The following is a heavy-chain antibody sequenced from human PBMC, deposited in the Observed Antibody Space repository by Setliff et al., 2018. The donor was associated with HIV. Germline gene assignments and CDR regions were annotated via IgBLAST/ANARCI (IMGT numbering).Heavy chain of an antibody. V-gene: IGHV4-39*01. Sequence: SETLSLTCAVSGGSMKISNYYWAWIRQPPGKGLEWIGSVYYGGDTYYNPSLKSRVTISADTSNNQFSLKLNSLTAADTAIYYCARVSRMIMEGTDYWGQGILVTVSS. CDR1: GGSMKISNYY. CDR2: VYYGGDT. D-gene: IGHD3-16*01. J-gene: IGHJ4*02. CDR3: ARVSRMIMEGTDY.